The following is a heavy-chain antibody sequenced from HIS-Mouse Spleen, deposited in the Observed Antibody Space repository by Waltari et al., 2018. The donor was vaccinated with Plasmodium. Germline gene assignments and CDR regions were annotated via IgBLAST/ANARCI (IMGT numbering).Heavy chain of an antibody. J-gene: IGHJ5*02. Sequence: VQLVESGGGLVQPGGSLRLSCAASGFTFSSYSMNWVRQAPGKGLEWVSYISSSSSTIYYADSVKGRFTISRDNAKNSLYLQMNSLRAEDTAVYYCARVNSGSYYWFDPWGQGTLVTVSS. CDR2: ISSSSSTI. V-gene: IGHV3-48*01. CDR1: GFTFSSYS. CDR3: ARVNSGSYYWFDP. D-gene: IGHD1-26*01.